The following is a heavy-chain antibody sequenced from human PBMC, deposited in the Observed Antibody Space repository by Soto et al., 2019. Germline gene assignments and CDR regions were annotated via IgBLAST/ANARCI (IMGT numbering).Heavy chain of an antibody. CDR3: AKGSTAYYYDS. CDR1: GFTFSSYA. Sequence: EVQLLESGGGLVQPGGSLRLSCAASGFTFSSYAMSWVRQAPGKGLEWVSTISVGGVSTYYADSVKGRFTISRDNSKNTLYRQMNSLRAEDAAIYYCAKGSTAYYYDSWGQGTLVTVSS. CDR2: ISVGGVST. J-gene: IGHJ4*02. D-gene: IGHD2-8*02. V-gene: IGHV3-23*01.